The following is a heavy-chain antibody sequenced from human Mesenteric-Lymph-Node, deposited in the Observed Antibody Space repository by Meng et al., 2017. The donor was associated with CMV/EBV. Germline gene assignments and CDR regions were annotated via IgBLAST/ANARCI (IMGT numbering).Heavy chain of an antibody. CDR2: INQVGSQE. CDR1: GFTFNNYW. Sequence: GESLKISCAASGFTFNNYWMTWVRKAPGKGLEWVALINQVGSQEYYVDSVKGRFTISRDNAKNSLFLQMNSLRVEDTAVYYCARDLDTANMDVWGQGTTVTVSS. J-gene: IGHJ6*02. CDR3: ARDLDTANMDV. D-gene: IGHD5-18*01. V-gene: IGHV3-7*01.